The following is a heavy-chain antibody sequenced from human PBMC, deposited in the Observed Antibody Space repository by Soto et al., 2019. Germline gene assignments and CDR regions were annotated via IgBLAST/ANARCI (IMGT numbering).Heavy chain of an antibody. CDR1: GGSFSGYY. CDR2: INHSGST. D-gene: IGHD3-16*02. CDR3: ARGLSGLGELSFIRPNANAFDI. J-gene: IGHJ3*02. V-gene: IGHV4-34*01. Sequence: PSETLSLTCAVYGGSFSGYYWSWIRQPPGKGLEWIGEINHSGSTNYNPSLKSRVTISVDTSKNQFSLKLSSVTAADTAVYYCARGLSGLGELSFIRPNANAFDIWGQGTMVT.